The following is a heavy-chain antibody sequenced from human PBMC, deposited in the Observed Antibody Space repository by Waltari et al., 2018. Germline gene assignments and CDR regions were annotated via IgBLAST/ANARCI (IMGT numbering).Heavy chain of an antibody. D-gene: IGHD1-26*01. Sequence: EVQFVVSGGGSVQPGGSLRLSCAASGFRFIIYALSGVRLAPGKGMEWLSSISGSDGRTNYADSAKGRFTISRDNSKDTLFLQMNSLGVDDAAVYYCAKDLGGYSGSHWYFDVWGRGTLVTVSS. CDR3: AKDLGGYSGSHWYFDV. CDR1: GFRFIIYA. V-gene: IGHV3-23*04. J-gene: IGHJ2*01. CDR2: ISGSDGRT.